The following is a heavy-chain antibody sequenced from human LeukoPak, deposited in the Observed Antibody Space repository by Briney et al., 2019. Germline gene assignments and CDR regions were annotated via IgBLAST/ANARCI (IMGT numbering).Heavy chain of an antibody. CDR1: GDSVSSNSAA. V-gene: IGHV6-1*01. D-gene: IGHD6-19*01. J-gene: IGHJ5*02. CDR2: TYYRSKWYN. CDR3: ARETAGTRGSGNWFDP. Sequence: SQTLSLTCAISGDSVSSNSAAWNWIRQSPSRGLEWLGRTYYRSKWYNDYAVSVKSRITVNPDTSKNQFSLQLNSVTPEDTAVYYCARETAGTRGSGNWFDPWGQGTLVTVSS.